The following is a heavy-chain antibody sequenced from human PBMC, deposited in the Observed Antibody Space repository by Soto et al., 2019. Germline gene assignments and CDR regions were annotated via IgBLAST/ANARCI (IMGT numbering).Heavy chain of an antibody. Sequence: TLSLTCAISGDSVSSSSAAWRWVRQSPSRGLQWLGRTYYRSKWYNDFALFVKSRITINPDTSKIQFSLQLNSVTPDDTTMSYCARDHSGSVGNIWGQGTMVTVSS. CDR3: ARDHSGSVGNI. J-gene: IGHJ3*02. CDR1: GDSVSSSSAA. V-gene: IGHV6-1*01. CDR2: TYYRSKWYN. D-gene: IGHD1-26*01.